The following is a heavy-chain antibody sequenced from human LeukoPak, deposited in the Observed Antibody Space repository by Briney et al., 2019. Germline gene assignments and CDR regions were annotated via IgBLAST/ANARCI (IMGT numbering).Heavy chain of an antibody. CDR2: ISSSSSTI. CDR1: GFTFSSYS. J-gene: IGHJ4*02. Sequence: PGGSLRLSCAASGFTFSSYSMNWVRQAPGKGLEWVSYISSSSSTIYYADSVKGRFTISRDNAKNSLYLQMNSLGAEDTAVYYCARDGAYYYDSSGYYFPSRFDYWGQGTLVTVSS. V-gene: IGHV3-48*04. CDR3: ARDGAYYYDSSGYYFPSRFDY. D-gene: IGHD3-22*01.